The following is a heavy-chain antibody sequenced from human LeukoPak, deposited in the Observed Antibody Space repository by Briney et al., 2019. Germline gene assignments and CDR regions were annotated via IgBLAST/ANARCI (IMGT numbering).Heavy chain of an antibody. J-gene: IGHJ5*02. D-gene: IGHD3-10*01. CDR3: ARGRYYYGSGSYNNWFDP. CDR2: MNPNSGNT. CDR1: GYTFTSYD. Sequence: ASVKVSCKASGYTFTSYDINWVRQATGQGLEWMGWMNPNSGNTGYAQKFQGKVTMTRNTSISTAYMELSSLRSEDTAVYYCARGRYYYGSGSYNNWFDPWGQGTLVTVSS. V-gene: IGHV1-8*01.